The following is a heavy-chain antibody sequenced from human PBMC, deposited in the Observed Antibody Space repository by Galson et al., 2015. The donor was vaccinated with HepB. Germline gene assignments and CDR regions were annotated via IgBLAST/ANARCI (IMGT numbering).Heavy chain of an antibody. CDR3: ARGEDYYGSGRGTFDP. V-gene: IGHV5-51*01. CDR1: GYSFTSYW. CDR2: IYPGDSDT. Sequence: QSGAEVKKPGESLKISCKGSGYSFTSYWIGWVRQMPGKGLEWMGIIYPGDSDTRYSPSFQGQVTISVDKSITTAYLQWSSLTASDTAMYYCARGEDYYGSGRGTFDPWGQGTLVTVSS. D-gene: IGHD3-10*01. J-gene: IGHJ5*02.